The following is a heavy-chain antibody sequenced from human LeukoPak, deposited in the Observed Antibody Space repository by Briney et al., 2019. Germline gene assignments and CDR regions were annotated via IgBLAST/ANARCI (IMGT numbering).Heavy chain of an antibody. CDR3: AKDRRSYDSSGYCSYYFDY. Sequence: GGSLRLSCAASGFTFSSYAMSWVRQAPGKGLEWVSAISGSGGSTYYADSVKGRFTTSRDNSRNTLYLQMNSLRAEDTAVYYCAKDRRSYDSSGYCSYYFDYWGQGTLVTVSS. J-gene: IGHJ4*02. V-gene: IGHV3-23*01. CDR1: GFTFSSYA. D-gene: IGHD3-22*01. CDR2: ISGSGGST.